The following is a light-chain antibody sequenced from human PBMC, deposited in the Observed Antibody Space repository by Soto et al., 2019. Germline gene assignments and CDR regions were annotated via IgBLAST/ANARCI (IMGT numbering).Light chain of an antibody. V-gene: IGKV1-27*01. J-gene: IGKJ4*01. CDR2: AAS. CDR3: QKYNTARLI. Sequence: DIQMTQSPSSLSASVGDRVTITCRASQGISNYLDWYQQKPGKVPKLLIYAASTLPSGVPSRFSGSGSGTDVTLNISSLQPEDVATYSCQKYNTARLIFRGGTKVEIK. CDR1: QGISNY.